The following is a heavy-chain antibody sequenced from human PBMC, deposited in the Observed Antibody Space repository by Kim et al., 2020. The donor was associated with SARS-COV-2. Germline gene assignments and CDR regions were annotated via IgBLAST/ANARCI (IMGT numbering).Heavy chain of an antibody. CDR3: ARDQVY. Sequence: GGSLRLSCAASGFTFSSYAMHWVRQAPGKGLEWVAVISYDGSNKYYADSVKGRFTISRDNSKNTLYLQMNSLRAEDTAVYYCARDQVYWGQGTLVTVSS. CDR2: ISYDGSNK. J-gene: IGHJ4*02. V-gene: IGHV3-30*04. CDR1: GFTFSSYA.